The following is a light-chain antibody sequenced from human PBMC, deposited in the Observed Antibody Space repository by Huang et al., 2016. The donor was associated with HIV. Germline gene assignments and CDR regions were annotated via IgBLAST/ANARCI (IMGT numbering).Light chain of an antibody. CDR3: QQRSNWTRT. CDR2: EAS. V-gene: IGKV3-11*01. J-gene: IGKJ1*01. Sequence: EIVLTQSPVTLSLSPGERAPLSCRASQSVSSYLAWYQQKSGQAPRLLIYEASNRAPGISARFSGSGSGTDFTLTISSLEPEDFAVYYCQQRSNWTRTFGQGTKVEIK. CDR1: QSVSSY.